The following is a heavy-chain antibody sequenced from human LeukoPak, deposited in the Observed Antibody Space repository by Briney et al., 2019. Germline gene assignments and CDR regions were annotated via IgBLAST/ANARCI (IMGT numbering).Heavy chain of an antibody. J-gene: IGHJ5*02. CDR2: ISYDGSNK. Sequence: PGGSLRLSCAASGFTFSSYAMHWVRQAPGKGLEWVAVISYDGSNKYYADSVKGRFTISRDNSKNTLYLQMNSLRAEDTAVYYCARDGSYYYGSGSWTWGQGTLVTVSS. V-gene: IGHV3-30*04. CDR3: ARDGSYYYGSGSWT. CDR1: GFTFSSYA. D-gene: IGHD3-10*01.